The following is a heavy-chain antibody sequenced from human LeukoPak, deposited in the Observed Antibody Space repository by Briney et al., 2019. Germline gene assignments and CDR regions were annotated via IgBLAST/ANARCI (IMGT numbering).Heavy chain of an antibody. CDR1: GGSFSGYY. V-gene: IGHV4-34*01. Sequence: SETLSLTCAVYGGSFSGYYWSWIRQPPGKGLEWIGEINHSGSTNYNPSLKSRVTISVDTSKNQFSLKLSSVTAADTAVYYCARKAGDILTGYSSNWFDPWGQGTLVTVSS. CDR3: ARKAGDILTGYSSNWFDP. J-gene: IGHJ5*02. CDR2: INHSGST. D-gene: IGHD3-9*01.